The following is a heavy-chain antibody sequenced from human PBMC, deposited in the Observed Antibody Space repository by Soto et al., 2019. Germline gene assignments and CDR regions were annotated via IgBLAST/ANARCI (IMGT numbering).Heavy chain of an antibody. CDR2: IYWDGDK. V-gene: IGHV2-5*02. D-gene: IGHD3-22*01. Sequence: ESGPTLVNPTQTLTLTCTFSGFSLNTGGLGVGWIRQPPGKALEWLALIYWDGDKRYSPSLQSRLSITKDTSNNQVVLTMTNMDPVDTATYYCVHSYYYDSSGYYLFYFDYWGQGTLVTVSS. CDR3: VHSYYYDSSGYYLFYFDY. CDR1: GFSLNTGGLG. J-gene: IGHJ4*02.